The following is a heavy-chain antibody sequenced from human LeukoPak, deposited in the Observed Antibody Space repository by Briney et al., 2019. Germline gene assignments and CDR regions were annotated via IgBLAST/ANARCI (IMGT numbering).Heavy chain of an antibody. CDR3: ARDSGSVDTAMVHFDY. D-gene: IGHD5-18*01. Sequence: KISCKGSGYSFTSYWIGWVRQAPGQGLEWMGGIIPIFGTANYAQKFQGRVTITADESTSTAYMELSSLRSEDTAVYYCARDSGSVDTAMVHFDYWGQGTLVTVSS. CDR2: IIPIFGTA. V-gene: IGHV1-69*01. J-gene: IGHJ4*02. CDR1: GYSFTSYW.